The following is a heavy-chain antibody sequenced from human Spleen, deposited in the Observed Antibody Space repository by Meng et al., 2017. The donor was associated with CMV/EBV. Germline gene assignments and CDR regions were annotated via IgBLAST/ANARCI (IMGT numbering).Heavy chain of an antibody. Sequence: GESLKISCAASGFTFSSYGMHWVRQAPGKGLEWVAFIRYDGSNKYYADSVKGRFTISRDNSKNTLYLQMNSLRAEDTAVYYCARGMGGYCSSPSCYFLYYYGMAVWGQGTTVTVSS. CDR2: IRYDGSNK. J-gene: IGHJ6*02. CDR3: ARGMGGYCSSPSCYFLYYYGMAV. CDR1: GFTFSSYG. D-gene: IGHD2-2*01. V-gene: IGHV3-30*02.